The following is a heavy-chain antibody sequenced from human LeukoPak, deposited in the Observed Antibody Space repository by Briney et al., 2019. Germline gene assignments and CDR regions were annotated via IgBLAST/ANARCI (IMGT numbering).Heavy chain of an antibody. Sequence: PEGSLRLSCAASGFTFSSYGMHWVRQAPGKGLEWVAVISYDGSNKYYADSVKGRFTISRDNSKNTLYLQMNSLRAEDTAVYYCAKEGGARNFDFWGQGTLVTVSS. J-gene: IGHJ4*02. D-gene: IGHD3-16*01. CDR1: GFTFSSYG. CDR2: ISYDGSNK. CDR3: AKEGGARNFDF. V-gene: IGHV3-30*18.